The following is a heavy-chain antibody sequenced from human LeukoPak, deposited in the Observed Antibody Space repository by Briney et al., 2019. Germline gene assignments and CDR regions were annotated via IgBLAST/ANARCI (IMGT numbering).Heavy chain of an antibody. CDR2: LKQDGGEK. CDR3: ARLIPPAGFDY. D-gene: IGHD2-2*01. CDR1: GFTFSSYW. V-gene: IGHV3-7*04. J-gene: IGHJ4*02. Sequence: GGSLRLSCAASGFTFSSYWMSWVRQAPGKGLEWVANLKQDGGEKYSVDSVKGRFIISRDNAKNSLYLQMNSLRAEDTAVYYCARLIPPAGFDYWGQGTLVTVSS.